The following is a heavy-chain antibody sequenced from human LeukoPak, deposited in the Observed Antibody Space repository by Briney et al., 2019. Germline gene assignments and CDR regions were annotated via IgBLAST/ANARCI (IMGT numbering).Heavy chain of an antibody. D-gene: IGHD4-17*01. CDR2: IYYSGST. Sequence: SETLSLTCTVSGGSISSSSYYWGWIRQPPGKGLEWIGSIYYSGSTYYNPSLKSRVTISVDTSKNQFSLELSSVTAADTAVYYCARHRGDYGDSSHTPLYYYYYMDVWGKGTTVTVSS. CDR1: GGSISSSSYY. V-gene: IGHV4-39*01. CDR3: ARHRGDYGDSSHTPLYYYYYMDV. J-gene: IGHJ6*03.